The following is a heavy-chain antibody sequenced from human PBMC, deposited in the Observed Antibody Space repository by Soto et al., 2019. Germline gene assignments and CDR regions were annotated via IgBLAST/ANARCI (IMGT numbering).Heavy chain of an antibody. D-gene: IGHD5-18*01. CDR3: ARGRGYSYSPYCFDY. CDR1: GGSISSEGYY. J-gene: IGHJ4*02. V-gene: IGHV4-31*03. CDR2: IYYSGTT. Sequence: PSETLSLTCTVSGGSISSEGYYWSWFRQLPGKGLEWIGDIYYSGTTYRNPSLRSRLTISGDASKNQFSLKLSSVTAADTALYYCARGRGYSYSPYCFDYWGQGTLVTAPQ.